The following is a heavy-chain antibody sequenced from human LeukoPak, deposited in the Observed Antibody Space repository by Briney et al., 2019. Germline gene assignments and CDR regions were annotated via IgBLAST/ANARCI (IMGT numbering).Heavy chain of an antibody. CDR1: GYTFTSYD. CDR3: ASARYSCGWYEGLYFDY. V-gene: IGHV1-8*01. D-gene: IGHD6-19*01. J-gene: IGHJ4*02. CDR2: MNPNSGNT. Sequence: ASVKVSCKASGYTFTSYDINWVRQATGQGLEWMGWMNPNSGNTGYAQKFQGRVTMTRNTSISTAYMELSSLRSEDTAVYYCASARYSCGWYEGLYFDYWGQGTLVTVSS.